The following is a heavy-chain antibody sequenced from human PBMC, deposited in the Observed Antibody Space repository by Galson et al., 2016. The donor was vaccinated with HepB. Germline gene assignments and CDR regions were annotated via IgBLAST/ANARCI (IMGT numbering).Heavy chain of an antibody. D-gene: IGHD6-19*01. CDR2: ISYTGST. CDR3: ARVSQPRIAVPWPGPDNWFDP. J-gene: IGHJ5*02. CDR1: GDSFSGAIYY. Sequence: SETLSLTCTVSGDSFSGAIYYWGWIRQPPGKGLEWIGSISYTGSTYYNPSLKSRLTISVDTSNNQFSLKLSSVTAADTAVYYCARVSQPRIAVPWPGPDNWFDPWGQGTLVTVSS. V-gene: IGHV4-39*07.